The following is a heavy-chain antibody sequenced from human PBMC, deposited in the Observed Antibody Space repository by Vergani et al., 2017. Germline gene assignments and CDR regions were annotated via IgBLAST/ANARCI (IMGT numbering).Heavy chain of an antibody. D-gene: IGHD6-6*01. CDR3: AKGGAAARPLFDAFDI. CDR1: GFTFSSYG. V-gene: IGHV3-33*06. J-gene: IGHJ3*02. Sequence: QVQLVESGGGVVQPGRSLRLSCAASGFTFSSYGMHWVRQAPGKGLEWVAVIWYDGSNKYYADSVKGRFTISRDNYKNTLYLQMNSLRAEDTAVYYCAKGGAAARPLFDAFDIWGQGTMVTVSS. CDR2: IWYDGSNK.